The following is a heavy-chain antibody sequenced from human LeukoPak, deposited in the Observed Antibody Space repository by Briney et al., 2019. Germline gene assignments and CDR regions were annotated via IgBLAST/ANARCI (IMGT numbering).Heavy chain of an antibody. V-gene: IGHV3-7*01. CDR2: IKRDGSDN. J-gene: IGHJ4*02. Sequence: GGALPLSFAAAGFTFSNYWMSWVRPAPGKGLEGVANIKRDGSDNYYVGSVEGRFTISRDNAKNSLYLQMSSLRAEDTAIYYCARALYNRGWYPDYFDSWGQGTLVTVSA. D-gene: IGHD6-19*01. CDR3: ARALYNRGWYPDYFDS. CDR1: GFTFSNYW.